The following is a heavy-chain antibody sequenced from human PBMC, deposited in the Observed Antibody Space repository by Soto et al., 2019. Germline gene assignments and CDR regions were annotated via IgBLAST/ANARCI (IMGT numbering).Heavy chain of an antibody. CDR2: INPDGSTT. J-gene: IGHJ6*02. V-gene: IGHV3-74*01. D-gene: IGHD4-4*01. CDR1: GFTFSSYW. Sequence: GGSLRLSCAASGFTFSSYWMHWVRQDPGEGLMWVSRINPDGSTTSYADSVKGRFSISRDNAKNTLYLQMNSLRVEDTAVYYCARVPTTVTTPGMDVWGQGTTVTVSS. CDR3: ARVPTTVTTPGMDV.